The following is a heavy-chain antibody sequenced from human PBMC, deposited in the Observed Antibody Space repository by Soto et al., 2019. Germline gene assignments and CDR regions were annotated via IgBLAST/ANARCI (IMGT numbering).Heavy chain of an antibody. V-gene: IGHV3-33*08. CDR2: IWYDGSNK. D-gene: IGHD2-2*01. Sequence: PGGSLRLSCSDSGFTFSSYGMHWVRRAPGKGLEWVAVIWYDGSNKYYADSVKGRFTISRDNSKNTLYLQMNSLRAEDTAVYYCARGPHSSTRGNRPIGYYYYGMDVWGQGTTVTVSS. J-gene: IGHJ6*02. CDR1: GFTFSSYG. CDR3: ARGPHSSTRGNRPIGYYYYGMDV.